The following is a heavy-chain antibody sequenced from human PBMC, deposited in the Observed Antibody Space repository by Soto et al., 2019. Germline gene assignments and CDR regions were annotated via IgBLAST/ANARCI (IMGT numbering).Heavy chain of an antibody. D-gene: IGHD1-1*01. CDR2: IDWDDDK. V-gene: IGHV2-70*04. J-gene: IGHJ5*02. CDR1: GFSLGTSGMR. CDR3: ARMVWYKGGFGWFDP. Sequence: GSGPTLVNATQTPTLTCTFSGFSLGTSGMRVSWIRQPPGKALEWLARIDWDDDKFYSTSLKTRLTISKDTSKNQVVLTMTNMDPVDTATYYCARMVWYKGGFGWFDPWGQGTLVTVSS.